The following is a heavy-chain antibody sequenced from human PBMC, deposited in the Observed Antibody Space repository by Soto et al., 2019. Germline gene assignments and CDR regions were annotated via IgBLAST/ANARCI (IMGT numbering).Heavy chain of an antibody. CDR1: GGSISKFY. D-gene: IGHD3-10*01. Sequence: PSETLSLTCSVSGGSISKFYWSWIRKTAGKGLEWMGRVYATGTTDYNPSLRSRVAMSVDMSRKTFSLRLTSVTAADTGMYYCVRDGSKTLRDWFDPWGQGKLVTVSS. CDR3: VRDGSKTLRDWFDP. CDR2: VYATGTT. J-gene: IGHJ5*02. V-gene: IGHV4-4*07.